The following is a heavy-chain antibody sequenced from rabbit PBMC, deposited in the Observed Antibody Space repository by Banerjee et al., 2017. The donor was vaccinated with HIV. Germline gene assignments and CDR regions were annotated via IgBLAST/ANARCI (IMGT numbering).Heavy chain of an antibody. J-gene: IGHJ4*01. CDR1: GFDFSSNL. CDR3: ARDHYSYGDAGAEFSL. D-gene: IGHD6-1*01. V-gene: IGHV1S43*01. Sequence: QSLEESGGDLVKPGGTLTLTCKASGFDFSSNLMCWVRQAPGKGLEWIACIYTSSGSTWYASWVNGRFTISRSTSLNTVTLQMTSLTAADTATYFCARDHYSYGDAGAEFSLWGPGTLVTVS. CDR2: IYTSSGST.